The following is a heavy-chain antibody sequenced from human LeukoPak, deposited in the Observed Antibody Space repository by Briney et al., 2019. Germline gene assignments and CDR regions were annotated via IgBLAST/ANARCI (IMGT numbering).Heavy chain of an antibody. V-gene: IGHV3-48*03. CDR1: GFTFSSYE. Sequence: GGSLRLSCAASGFTFSSYEMNWVRQAPGKGLEWVSYISSSGSTIYYADSVKGRFTTSRDNAKNSLYLQMNSLRAEDTAVYYCARAAPVLRYFDYWGQGTLVTVSS. CDR3: ARAAPVLRYFDY. CDR2: ISSSGSTI. J-gene: IGHJ4*02. D-gene: IGHD3-9*01.